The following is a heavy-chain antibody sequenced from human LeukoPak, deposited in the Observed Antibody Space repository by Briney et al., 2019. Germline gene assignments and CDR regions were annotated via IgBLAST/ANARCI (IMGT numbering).Heavy chain of an antibody. J-gene: IGHJ4*02. CDR2: IYHSGST. CDR1: GYSISSGYY. Sequence: PSETLSLTCAVSGYSISSGYYWGWIRQPPGKGLEWIGSIYHSGSTYYNPSLKSRVTISVDTPKNQFSLKLSSVTAADTAVYYCARLLSDPDYWGQGTLVTVSS. V-gene: IGHV4-38-2*01. D-gene: IGHD1-26*01. CDR3: ARLLSDPDY.